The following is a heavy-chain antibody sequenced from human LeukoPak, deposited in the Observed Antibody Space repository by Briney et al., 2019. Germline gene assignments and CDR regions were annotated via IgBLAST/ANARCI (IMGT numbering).Heavy chain of an antibody. D-gene: IGHD1-26*01. J-gene: IGHJ4*02. Sequence: ASVKVSCKASGYTFTSYGISWVRQAPGQGLEWMGWISAYNGNTNYAQKLQGRVTMTTDTSTSTAYMELRSLRSDDRAVYYRARDLMYRTISVGGYWGQGTLVTVSS. CDR3: ARDLMYRTISVGGY. CDR2: ISAYNGNT. CDR1: GYTFTSYG. V-gene: IGHV1-18*01.